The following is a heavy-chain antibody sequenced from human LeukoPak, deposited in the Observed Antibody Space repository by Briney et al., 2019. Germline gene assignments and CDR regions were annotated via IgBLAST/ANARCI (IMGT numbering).Heavy chain of an antibody. CDR3: AREILAPGKTHDY. CDR2: ISYGGSNK. V-gene: IGHV3-30*03. CDR1: GFTFSNYG. Sequence: GSLRLSCAASGFTFSNYGMHWVRQAPGKGLEWVAIISYGGSNKNYGDSMKGRFTISRDNAKNTLFLQINSLRAEGTAVYYCAREILAPGKTHDYWGQGTLVTVSS. J-gene: IGHJ4*02.